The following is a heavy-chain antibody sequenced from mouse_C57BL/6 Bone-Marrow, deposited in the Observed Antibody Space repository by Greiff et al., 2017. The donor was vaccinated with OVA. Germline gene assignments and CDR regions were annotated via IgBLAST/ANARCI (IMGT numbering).Heavy chain of an antibody. Sequence: QVQLKESGAELVRPGTSVKVSCKASGYAFTNYLIEWVKQRPGQGLEWIGVINPGSGGTNYNEKFKGKATLTSDTSSNTAYMQLSSLTSEDSAIYFCARSGYLYAMDYWGQGTSVTVSS. J-gene: IGHJ4*01. D-gene: IGHD3-1*01. V-gene: IGHV1-54*02. CDR1: GYAFTNYL. CDR2: INPGSGGT. CDR3: ARSGYLYAMDY.